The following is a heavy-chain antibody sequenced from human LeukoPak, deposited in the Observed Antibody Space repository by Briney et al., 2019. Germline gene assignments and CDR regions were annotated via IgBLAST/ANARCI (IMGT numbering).Heavy chain of an antibody. CDR3: ARDVSNYDFWSGYSDY. CDR2: ISSSGSTI. D-gene: IGHD3-3*01. CDR1: GFTFSDYY. V-gene: IGHV3-11*04. J-gene: IGHJ4*02. Sequence: PGGSLRLSCAASGFTFSDYYMSWIRRAPGKGLEWVSYISSSGSTIYYADSVKGRFTISRDNAKNSLYLQMNSLRAEDTAVYYCARDVSNYDFWSGYSDYWGQGTLVTVSS.